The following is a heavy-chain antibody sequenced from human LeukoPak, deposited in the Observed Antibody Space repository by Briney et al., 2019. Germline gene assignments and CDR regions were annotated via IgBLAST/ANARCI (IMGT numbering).Heavy chain of an antibody. CDR2: ISYDGSNK. D-gene: IGHD3-10*01. Sequence: GGSLRLSCAASGFTFSSYAMHWVRQAPGKGLGWVAVISYDGSNKYYADSVKGRFTISRDNSKNTLYLQMNSLRAEDTAVYYCASSAMRGLLVPLGYWGQGTLVTVSS. CDR3: ASSAMRGLLVPLGY. J-gene: IGHJ4*02. CDR1: GFTFSSYA. V-gene: IGHV3-30-3*01.